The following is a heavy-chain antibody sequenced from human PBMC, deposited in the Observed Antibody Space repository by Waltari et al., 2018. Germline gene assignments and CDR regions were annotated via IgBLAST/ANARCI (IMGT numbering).Heavy chain of an antibody. V-gene: IGHV3-48*04. CDR1: GFTFSSHS. CDR3: ARNRLSAAPYYYYYYMDV. D-gene: IGHD2-15*01. CDR2: ISSSSTI. Sequence: EVQLVESGGGLVQPGGSLRLSCAASGFTFSSHSQNWVRQAPGKGLEWVSYISSSSTIYYADSVKGRFTISRDNAKNSLYLQMNSLRAEDTAVYYCARNRLSAAPYYYYYYMDVWGKGTTVTVSS. J-gene: IGHJ6*03.